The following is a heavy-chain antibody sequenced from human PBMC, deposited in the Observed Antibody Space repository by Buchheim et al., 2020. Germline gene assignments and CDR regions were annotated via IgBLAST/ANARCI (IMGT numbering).Heavy chain of an antibody. V-gene: IGHV4-31*11. CDR3: ARHAIRGGGYYYYGMDV. D-gene: IGHD2-15*01. J-gene: IGHJ6*02. CDR1: GGSISRGGYY. CDR2: TFYSGST. Sequence: QVQLQESGPGLVKPSQTLSLSCVVSGGSISRGGYYWSWIRQHPGKGLEWIGYTFYSGSTYYNPSLKSRVTISVDTSKNQFSLKLSSVTAADTAVYYCARHAIRGGGYYYYGMDVWGQGTT.